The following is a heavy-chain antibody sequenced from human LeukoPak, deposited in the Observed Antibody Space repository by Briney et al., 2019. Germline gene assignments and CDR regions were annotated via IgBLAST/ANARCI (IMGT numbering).Heavy chain of an antibody. J-gene: IGHJ4*02. CDR3: ARDKYGSGSYSWSKRLDY. Sequence: GGSLRLSCAASGFTFSSYSMSWVRQAPGKGLEWVSSISTGSSYIYYADSVKGRFTISRDNAKNSLYLQMNSLRAEDTAVYYCARDKYGSGSYSWSKRLDYWGQGTLVTVSS. V-gene: IGHV3-21*01. CDR1: GFTFSSYS. D-gene: IGHD3-10*01. CDR2: ISTGSSYI.